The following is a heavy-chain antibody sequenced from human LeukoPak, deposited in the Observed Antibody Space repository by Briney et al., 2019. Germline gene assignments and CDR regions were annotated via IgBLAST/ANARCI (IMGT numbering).Heavy chain of an antibody. J-gene: IGHJ4*02. CDR1: GYTFTSYD. CDR3: AKHYQTTFDY. CDR2: INPNSGTT. V-gene: IGHV1-8*03. Sequence: GASVKISCKASGYTFTSYDINWMRQATGQEPEWMGWINPNSGTTGYAQKFQGRVTITRDTSINTAYMELSSLRSEDTAVYYCAKHYQTTFDYWGQGTLVIVSS. D-gene: IGHD1-14*01.